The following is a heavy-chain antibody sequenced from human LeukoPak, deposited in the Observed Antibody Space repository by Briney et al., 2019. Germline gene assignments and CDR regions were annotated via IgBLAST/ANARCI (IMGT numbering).Heavy chain of an antibody. CDR3: ARGGGGFYDSSGYYLEDY. CDR2: MNPNSGNT. V-gene: IGHV1-8*01. D-gene: IGHD3-22*01. Sequence: ASVKVSCKASGYTFTSYDINWVRQATGQGLEWMGWMNPNSGNTGYAQKFQGRVTMTRNTSISTAYMELSSLRSEDTAVYYCARGGGGFYDSSGYYLEDYWGQGTLVTVSS. J-gene: IGHJ4*02. CDR1: GYTFTSYD.